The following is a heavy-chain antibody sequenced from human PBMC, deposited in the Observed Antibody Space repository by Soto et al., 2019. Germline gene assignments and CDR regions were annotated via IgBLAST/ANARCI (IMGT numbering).Heavy chain of an antibody. Sequence: SETLSLTCTVSGGSISSSSYYWGWIRQPPGKGLEWIGSIYYSGSTYYNPSLKSRVTISVDTSKNQFSLKLSSVTAADTAVYYCATRFTRIAVPGSPPPGYWGQGTLVTVSS. J-gene: IGHJ1*01. D-gene: IGHD6-19*01. CDR3: ATRFTRIAVPGSPPPGY. CDR1: GGSISSSSYY. V-gene: IGHV4-39*01. CDR2: IYYSGST.